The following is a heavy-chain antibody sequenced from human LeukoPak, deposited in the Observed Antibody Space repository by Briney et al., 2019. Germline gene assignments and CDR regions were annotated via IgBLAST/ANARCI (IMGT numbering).Heavy chain of an antibody. Sequence: GGSLRLSCAVSGFTVTDNYMSWVRQAPGKGLQWVSAISGSGGSTYYADSVRGRFTISRDNSKNTLYLQMNSLRAEDTAVYYCAPPGRLVSLWGQGTLVTVSS. CDR3: APPGRLVSL. V-gene: IGHV3-23*01. CDR1: GFTVTDNY. CDR2: ISGSGGST. D-gene: IGHD6-6*01. J-gene: IGHJ4*02.